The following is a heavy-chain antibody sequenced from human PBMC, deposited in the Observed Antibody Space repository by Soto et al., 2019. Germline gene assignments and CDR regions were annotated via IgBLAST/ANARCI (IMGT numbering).Heavy chain of an antibody. CDR2: ISAYNGNT. V-gene: IGHV1-18*01. Sequence: ASVKVSCRASGYTFTSYGISWVRQAPGQGLEWMGWISAYNGNTNYAQKLQGRVTMTTDTSTSTAYMELRSLRSDDTAVYYCARTMVVYAKTYYYSYMDVWGKGTTVTVSS. CDR1: GYTFTSYG. D-gene: IGHD2-8*02. CDR3: ARTMVVYAKTYYYSYMDV. J-gene: IGHJ6*03.